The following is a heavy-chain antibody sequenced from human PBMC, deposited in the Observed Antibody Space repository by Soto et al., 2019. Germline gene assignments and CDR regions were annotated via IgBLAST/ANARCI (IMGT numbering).Heavy chain of an antibody. CDR1: GFTLSRYS. CDR2: ISRSSSTI. D-gene: IGHD5-18*01. V-gene: IGHV3-48*02. Sequence: GGSLRLSCVASGFTLSRYSMNWVRQAPGKGLEWVSYISRSSSTIYYADSVKGRFTISRDNAKNSLYLQMNSLRDEDTAVYYCARDGGQLWLSNNWFDPWGQGTLVTVSS. J-gene: IGHJ5*02. CDR3: ARDGGQLWLSNNWFDP.